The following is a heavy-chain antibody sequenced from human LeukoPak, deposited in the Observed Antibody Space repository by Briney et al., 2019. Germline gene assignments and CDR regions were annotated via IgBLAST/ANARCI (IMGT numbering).Heavy chain of an antibody. V-gene: IGHV4-59*12. CDR3: ARDVTFGSGSHAFDI. J-gene: IGHJ3*02. Sequence: SETLSLTCTVSGGSISSYYWSWIRQPPGKGLEWIGYIYYSGSTNYNPSLKSRVTISVDTSKNQFSLKLSSVTAADTAVYYCARDVTFGSGSHAFDIWGQGTMVTVSS. CDR1: GGSISSYY. CDR2: IYYSGST. D-gene: IGHD3-10*01.